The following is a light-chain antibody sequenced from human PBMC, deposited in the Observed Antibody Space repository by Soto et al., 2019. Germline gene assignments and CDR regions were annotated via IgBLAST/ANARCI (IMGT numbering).Light chain of an antibody. V-gene: IGLV1-47*01. CDR3: AKWDDSLRVYV. CDR2: RND. CDR1: NSRSGSNY. Sequence: HSVLPQPTSASGTAGQRVTISCSTTNSRSGSNYVYWYQQLPGAAPKLLIYRNDQRPSGVPDRFSASKSGTSASLAISDHRSEDEADYFCAKWDDSLRVYVFGSGTKFTVL. J-gene: IGLJ1*01.